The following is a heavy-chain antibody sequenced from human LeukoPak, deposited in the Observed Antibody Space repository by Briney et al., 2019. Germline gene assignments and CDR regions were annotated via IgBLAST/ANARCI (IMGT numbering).Heavy chain of an antibody. CDR1: GFSFSDYP. J-gene: IGHJ4*02. Sequence: GGSLRLSCAASGFSFSDYPMHWVRQAPGKGLEWLAVISFDGSNAYYADSVQGRLTISRDNSQSTLYLQVNSLRVEDTAVYYCTKEEGSGTSHYDYWGQGTLVTVSS. V-gene: IGHV3-30*04. CDR2: ISFDGSNA. D-gene: IGHD3-10*01. CDR3: TKEEGSGTSHYDY.